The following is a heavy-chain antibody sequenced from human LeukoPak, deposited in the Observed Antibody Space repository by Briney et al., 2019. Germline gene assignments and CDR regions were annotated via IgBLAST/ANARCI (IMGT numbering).Heavy chain of an antibody. J-gene: IGHJ4*02. CDR3: ARANREWELSNEGGFED. V-gene: IGHV1-2*02. D-gene: IGHD1-26*01. Sequence: GASVTVSCKASGYTFTGYYMHWVRQAPGQGLGWMGWINPNSGATNYAQKFQGRVTMTRDTSISTAYMELSRLRSDDTAVYYCARANREWELSNEGGFEDWGQGTLVTVST. CDR2: INPNSGAT. CDR1: GYTFTGYY.